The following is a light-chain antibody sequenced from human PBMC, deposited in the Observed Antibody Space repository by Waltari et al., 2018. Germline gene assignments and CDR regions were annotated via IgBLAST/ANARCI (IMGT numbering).Light chain of an antibody. V-gene: IGKV1-39*01. CDR2: AAS. Sequence: DIQMTQSPSSLSASVGDRVTITCRASQSISTYLNWYQQKPGKAPKLLFYAASSLQSGVPSRFSGSGSETDFTLTISSLQPEDFATYYCQQSYRTPWTFGQGTKVEIK. CDR3: QQSYRTPWT. J-gene: IGKJ1*01. CDR1: QSISTY.